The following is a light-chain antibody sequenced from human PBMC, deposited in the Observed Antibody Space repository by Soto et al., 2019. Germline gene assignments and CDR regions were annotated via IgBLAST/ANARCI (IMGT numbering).Light chain of an antibody. Sequence: QSVLTQPPSASGTPGQRVTISCSGSSSNIGSNYVYWYQQLPGTAPKLLIYSNNQRPSGVPGRFPGSKSGTSASLAISGLRSEDEADYYCAAWDDSLSVYVFGTGTKVTVL. CDR1: SSNIGSNY. CDR2: SNN. J-gene: IGLJ1*01. CDR3: AAWDDSLSVYV. V-gene: IGLV1-47*02.